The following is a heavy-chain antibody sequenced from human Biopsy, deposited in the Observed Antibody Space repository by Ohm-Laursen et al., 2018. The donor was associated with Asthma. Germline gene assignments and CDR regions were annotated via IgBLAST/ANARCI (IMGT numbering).Heavy chain of an antibody. V-gene: IGHV1-46*02. J-gene: IGHJ4*02. Sequence: GSSVKVSCKASGFIFDNYFMHWVRQAPGQGLEWMGIINPSGAGTRYAEKFRGRLIVTRDASTRTAFMDLRSLRSDDTAIYFCARARETTNYGDSDFDIWGQGTLITVSS. CDR2: INPSGAGT. D-gene: IGHD2-8*01. CDR3: ARARETTNYGDSDFDI. CDR1: GFIFDNYF.